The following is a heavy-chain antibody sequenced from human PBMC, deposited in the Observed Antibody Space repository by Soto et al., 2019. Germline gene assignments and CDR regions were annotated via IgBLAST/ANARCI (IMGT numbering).Heavy chain of an antibody. D-gene: IGHD1-20*01. CDR3: ARDRAKWKDYYYYGMDV. J-gene: IGHJ6*02. V-gene: IGHV4-30-4*01. Sequence: QVQLQESGPGLVKPSQTLSLTCTVSGGSISSGGDFWTWIRQPPGKGLEWIGYIYYSGSTYYNPSLKSLLTMSVDTSKNQFSLKLSSVTAADTAVYYCARDRAKWKDYYYYGMDVWGQGTTVTVSS. CDR1: GGSISSGGDF. CDR2: IYYSGST.